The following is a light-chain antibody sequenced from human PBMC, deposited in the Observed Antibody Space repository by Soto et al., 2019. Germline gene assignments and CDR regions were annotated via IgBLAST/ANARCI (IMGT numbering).Light chain of an antibody. V-gene: IGLV3-21*02. CDR2: DDS. J-gene: IGLJ1*01. Sequence: SYELTQPPSVSVAPGQRARITCVGNHIGSKSVHRYQQKPGQSPVLVVYDDSDQPSGIPERFSGSNSRNTATLTISRVEAGDEADYYWQVWDSSSDHYFFGTGTKVTVL. CDR3: QVWDSSSDHYF. CDR1: HIGSKS.